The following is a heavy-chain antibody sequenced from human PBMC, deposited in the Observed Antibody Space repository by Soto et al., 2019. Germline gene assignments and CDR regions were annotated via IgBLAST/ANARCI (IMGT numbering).Heavy chain of an antibody. Sequence: GGSLRLSCAASGFTFSSYAMSWVRQAPGKGLEWVSAISGSGGSTYYADSVKGRFTISRDNSKNTLYLQMNSLRAEDTAVYYCAKDQEERSPITIFGVVIISGRYFDYWGQGTLVTVSS. CDR1: GFTFSSYA. D-gene: IGHD3-3*01. J-gene: IGHJ4*02. V-gene: IGHV3-23*01. CDR2: ISGSGGST. CDR3: AKDQEERSPITIFGVVIISGRYFDY.